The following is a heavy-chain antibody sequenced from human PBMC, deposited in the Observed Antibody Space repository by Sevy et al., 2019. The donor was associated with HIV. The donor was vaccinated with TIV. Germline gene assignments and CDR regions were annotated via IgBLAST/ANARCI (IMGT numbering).Heavy chain of an antibody. V-gene: IGHV3-13*01. Sequence: GGSLRLSCAASGFTFSGYDMHWVRQATGKGLEWVSSIGPTGDTYYPGSVKGRFTISRENAKNSLYLQMNSLRVGDTAVYYCARAKGVRGANNWIDPWGQGTLVTVSS. CDR1: GFTFSGYD. CDR2: IGPTGDT. D-gene: IGHD3-10*01. CDR3: ARAKGVRGANNWIDP. J-gene: IGHJ5*02.